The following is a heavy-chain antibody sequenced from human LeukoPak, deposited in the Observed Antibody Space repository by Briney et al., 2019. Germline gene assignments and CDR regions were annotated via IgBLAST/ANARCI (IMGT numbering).Heavy chain of an antibody. CDR3: ARGPTTYSSSWFYYYYGMDV. Sequence: SETLSLTCAVYGGSFSGYYWSWIRQPPGKGLEWIGEINRSGSTNYNPSLKSRVTISVDTSKNQFSLKLSSVTAADTAVYYCARGPTTYSSSWFYYYYGMDVWGQGTTVTVSS. D-gene: IGHD6-13*01. CDR1: GGSFSGYY. V-gene: IGHV4-34*01. J-gene: IGHJ6*02. CDR2: INRSGST.